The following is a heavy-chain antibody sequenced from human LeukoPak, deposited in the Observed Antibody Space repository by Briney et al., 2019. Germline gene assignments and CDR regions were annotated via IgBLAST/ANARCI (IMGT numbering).Heavy chain of an antibody. CDR3: AREGYDILTGYYLGLDY. J-gene: IGHJ4*02. V-gene: IGHV3-74*01. D-gene: IGHD3-9*01. Sequence: GGSLRLSCAASGFTLSSYWMHWVRQAPGKGLVWVSRINSDGSSTSYADSVKGRFTISRDNAKNTLYLQMNSLRAEDTAVYYCAREGYDILTGYYLGLDYWGQGTLVTVSS. CDR1: GFTLSSYW. CDR2: INSDGSST.